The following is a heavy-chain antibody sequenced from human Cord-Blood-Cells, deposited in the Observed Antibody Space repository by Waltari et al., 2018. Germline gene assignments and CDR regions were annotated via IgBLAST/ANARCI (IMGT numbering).Heavy chain of an antibody. J-gene: IGHJ2*01. D-gene: IGHD5-12*01. Sequence: ELEWMGWINHNSGGTNYAQKFQVRVTMTRDMSISTAYMELRRLGSDDTAVYYCARALQGYSSYDWYFDLWGRGTLVTVSS. CDR2: INHNSGGT. V-gene: IGHV1-2*02. CDR3: ARALQGYSSYDWYFDL.